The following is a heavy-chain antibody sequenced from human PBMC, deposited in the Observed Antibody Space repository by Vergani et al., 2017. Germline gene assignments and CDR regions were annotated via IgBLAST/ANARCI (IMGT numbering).Heavy chain of an antibody. Sequence: EKQLVQSGSDTKKPGESLKISCQAFGYIFSNFWIVCVRQRPGRGLEWMGIIYPGDSEVKSNPTFRGQVIFSVDTSVNTAYLQWRSLQASDTATYFCASGGHGSENGGALQLWGQGTNITVSS. CDR2: IYPGDSEV. D-gene: IGHD3-10*01. CDR1: GYIFSNFW. J-gene: IGHJ3*01. V-gene: IGHV5-51*01. CDR3: ASGGHGSENGGALQL.